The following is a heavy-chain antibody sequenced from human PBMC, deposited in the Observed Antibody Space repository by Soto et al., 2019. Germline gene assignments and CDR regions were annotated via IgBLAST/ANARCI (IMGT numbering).Heavy chain of an antibody. D-gene: IGHD1-26*01. J-gene: IGHJ4*02. Sequence: KPSETLSLTCTVSGGSISSSSYYWGWIRQPPGKGLEWIGSIYYSGSTYYNPSLKSRVTISVDTSKNQFSLKLSSVTAADTAVYYCARQVASGSYPTYFDYWGQGTLVTVSS. CDR1: GGSISSSSYY. CDR3: ARQVASGSYPTYFDY. CDR2: IYYSGST. V-gene: IGHV4-39*01.